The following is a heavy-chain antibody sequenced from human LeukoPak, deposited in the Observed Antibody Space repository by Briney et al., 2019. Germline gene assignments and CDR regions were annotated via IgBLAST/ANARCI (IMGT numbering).Heavy chain of an antibody. CDR1: GGSISSGSYY. V-gene: IGHV4-61*02. CDR2: IYTSGST. CDR3: ARCDSITGTTGTYNWFDP. Sequence: SQTLSLTCTVSGGSISSGSYYWSWIRQPAGKGLEWIGRIYTSGSTNYNPSLKSRVTISVDTSKNQFSLKLSSVTAADMAVYYCARCDSITGTTGTYNWFDPWGQGTLVTVSS. D-gene: IGHD1-7*01. J-gene: IGHJ5*02.